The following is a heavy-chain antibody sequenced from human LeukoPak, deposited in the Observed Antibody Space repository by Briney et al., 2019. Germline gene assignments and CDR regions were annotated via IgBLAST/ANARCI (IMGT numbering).Heavy chain of an antibody. CDR2: ISDSGST. J-gene: IGHJ4*02. CDR1: GGSISSGGYS. CDR3: ARGYDSSAYYPFNY. D-gene: IGHD3-22*01. Sequence: SETLSLTCAVSGGSISSGGYSWSWIRQSPGRGLEWIGYISDSGSTNYNPSLKSRVTISVDTSKNQFSLMLSSVTAADTAVYYCARGYDSSAYYPFNYWGQGTLVTVSS. V-gene: IGHV4-61*08.